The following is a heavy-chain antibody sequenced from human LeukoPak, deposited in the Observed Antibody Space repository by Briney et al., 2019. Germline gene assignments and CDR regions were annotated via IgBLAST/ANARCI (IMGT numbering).Heavy chain of an antibody. CDR3: ARILRSGNSGYACDY. CDR2: SNKDGSEK. V-gene: IGHV3-7*05. J-gene: IGHJ4*02. Sequence: GGSLRLSCAGSGFSLCNYWMTWVPGAPGKGLEWVANSNKDGSEKNYVDSVQGRFTIPRDSAKKSLYLQMNSLRAEETAVYFCARILRSGNSGYACDYWGRGALVSV. CDR1: GFSLCNYW. D-gene: IGHD5-12*01.